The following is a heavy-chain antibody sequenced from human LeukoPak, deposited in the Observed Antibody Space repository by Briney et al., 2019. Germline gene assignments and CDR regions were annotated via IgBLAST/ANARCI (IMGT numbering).Heavy chain of an antibody. J-gene: IGHJ5*02. CDR3: AKLSGGRVDP. CDR1: DGSISNYY. CDR2: IYSSGIT. Sequence: PSETLSLTCTVSDGSISNYYRSWIRQPPGKGLEWIGYIYSSGITTYHPSLRSRLTISVDTSKNQFSLRLSSVTAADTAVYYCAKLSGGRVDPWGQGTLVTVSS. D-gene: IGHD6-25*01. V-gene: IGHV4-59*08.